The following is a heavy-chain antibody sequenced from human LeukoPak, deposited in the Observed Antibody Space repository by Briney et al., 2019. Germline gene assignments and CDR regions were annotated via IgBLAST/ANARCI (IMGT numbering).Heavy chain of an antibody. CDR3: ARNYYDSSGYYLNY. CDR2: INPNSGGT. D-gene: IGHD3-22*01. CDR1: GYTFTGYY. J-gene: IGHJ4*02. Sequence: ASVKVSCKASGYTFTGYYMHWVRQAPGQGLEWMGWINPNSGGTNYVQKFQGRVTMTRDTSISTAYMELSRLRSDDTAVYYCARNYYDSSGYYLNYWGQGTLVTVSS. V-gene: IGHV1-2*02.